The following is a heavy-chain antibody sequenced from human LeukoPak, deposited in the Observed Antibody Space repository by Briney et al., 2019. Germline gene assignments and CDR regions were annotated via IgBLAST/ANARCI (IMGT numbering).Heavy chain of an antibody. CDR2: INPNSGGT. J-gene: IGHJ6*02. Sequence: ASVKVSCKASGYTFTGYYMHWVRQAPGQGLEWMGWINPNSGGTNYAQKFQGRVTMTRDTSISTAYMELSRLRSDDTAVYYCARVKDSGDSYGYSTYGMDVWGQGTTVTVSS. CDR3: ARVKDSGDSYGYSTYGMDV. D-gene: IGHD5-18*01. CDR1: GYTFTGYY. V-gene: IGHV1-2*02.